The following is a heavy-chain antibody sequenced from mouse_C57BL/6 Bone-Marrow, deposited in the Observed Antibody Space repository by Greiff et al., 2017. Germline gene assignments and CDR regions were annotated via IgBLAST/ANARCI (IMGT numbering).Heavy chain of an antibody. Sequence: EVNLVESGGGLVKPGGSLKLSCAASGFTFSSYAMSWVRQTPEKRLEWVATISDGGSYTYYPDNVKGRFTISRDNAKNNLYLQMSHLKSEDTAMYYCARGGNPYYAMDYWGQGTSVTVSS. D-gene: IGHD2-1*01. V-gene: IGHV5-4*03. CDR2: ISDGGSYT. J-gene: IGHJ4*01. CDR1: GFTFSSYA. CDR3: ARGGNPYYAMDY.